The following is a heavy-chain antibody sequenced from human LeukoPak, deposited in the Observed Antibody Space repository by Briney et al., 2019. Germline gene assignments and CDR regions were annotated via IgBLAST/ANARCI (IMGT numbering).Heavy chain of an antibody. CDR2: MSTSGST. Sequence: SETLSLTCTVSGVSISSGNYYWSWIRQPAGLGLEWIGRMSTSGSTNYNPSLKSRVTISVDTSKNQFSLRLSSVTAADTAVYYCARGGVVPAAQNWFDPCGQGTLVTVSS. CDR1: GVSISSGNYY. V-gene: IGHV4-61*02. D-gene: IGHD2-2*01. CDR3: ARGGVVPAAQNWFDP. J-gene: IGHJ5*02.